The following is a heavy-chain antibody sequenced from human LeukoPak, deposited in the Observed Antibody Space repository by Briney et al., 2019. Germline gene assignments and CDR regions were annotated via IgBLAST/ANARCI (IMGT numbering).Heavy chain of an antibody. Sequence: GESPKISCKGSGYSFTSYWITWVRQMPGKGLEWMGKIDPSDSYTNYSPSLQGHVTISADKSISTAYLQWSSLKASDTAMYYCARIPLDSSGYYYAGDGFDIWGQGTMVTASS. V-gene: IGHV5-10-1*01. J-gene: IGHJ3*02. CDR2: IDPSDSYT. CDR3: ARIPLDSSGYYYAGDGFDI. CDR1: GYSFTSYW. D-gene: IGHD3-22*01.